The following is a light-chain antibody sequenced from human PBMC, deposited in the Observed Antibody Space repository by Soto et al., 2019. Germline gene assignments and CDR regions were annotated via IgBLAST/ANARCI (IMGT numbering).Light chain of an antibody. V-gene: IGLV2-11*01. J-gene: IGLJ1*01. Sequence: QSVLTQPRSVSGSPGQSVTISCIGTSSEVGGYNRVSWYQQHPGKAPKVMIYDVSSRPSGVPHRFSGSKSGNTASLTISGLQAEDEADYYCCSYAGSDTFAVFGTGTKVTVL. CDR2: DVS. CDR1: SSEVGGYNR. CDR3: CSYAGSDTFAV.